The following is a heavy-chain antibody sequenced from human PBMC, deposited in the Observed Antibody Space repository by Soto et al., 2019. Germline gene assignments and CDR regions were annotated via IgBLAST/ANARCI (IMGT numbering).Heavy chain of an antibody. CDR2: ISGSGGST. Sequence: EVQLLESGGGLVQPGGSLRLSCAASGFTFSSYAMSWVRQAPGKGLEWVSAISGSGGSTYYADAVKGRFTISRDNSKHRLYLQMTSLRAEDTAVYYCAYSSAPFDYWGQGTMVTVYS. CDR3: AYSSAPFDY. CDR1: GFTFSSYA. V-gene: IGHV3-23*01. D-gene: IGHD6-25*01. J-gene: IGHJ4*02.